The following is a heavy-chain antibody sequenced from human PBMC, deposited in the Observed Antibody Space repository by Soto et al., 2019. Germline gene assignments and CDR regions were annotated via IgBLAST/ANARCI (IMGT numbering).Heavy chain of an antibody. CDR2: IFSNDEK. V-gene: IGHV2-26*01. CDR3: ARHGRGVGARPLDY. Sequence: QVTLKESGPVLVKPTETLTLTCTVSGFSLSNARMGVSWIRQPPGKALEWLAHIFSNDEKHYSTSLKSRVTISKDTSTSPVVLTTTNKDPVDTATYYCARHGRGVGARPLDYWGQGTPVTVSS. J-gene: IGHJ4*02. D-gene: IGHD1-26*01. CDR1: GFSLSNARMG.